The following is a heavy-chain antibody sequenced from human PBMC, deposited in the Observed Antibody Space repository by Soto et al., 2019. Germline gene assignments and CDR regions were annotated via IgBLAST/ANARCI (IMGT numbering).Heavy chain of an antibody. CDR2: IYYSGST. D-gene: IGHD3-10*01. V-gene: IGHV4-30-4*01. CDR3: ARDGSGSGMDA. Sequence: SETLSLTCTVPGGSISSGDYYWSWIRQPPGKGLEWIGYIYYSGSTYYNPSLKSRVTISVDTSKNQFSLKLSSVTAADTAVYYCARDGSGSGMDAWGQGTKVTVSS. J-gene: IGHJ6*02. CDR1: GGSISSGDYY.